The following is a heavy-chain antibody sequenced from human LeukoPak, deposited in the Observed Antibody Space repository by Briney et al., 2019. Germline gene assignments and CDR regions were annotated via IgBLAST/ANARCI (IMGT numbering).Heavy chain of an antibody. CDR3: ARDYAGSPDY. CDR2: INGDGSTT. V-gene: IGHV3-74*03. D-gene: IGHD3-10*01. CDR1: GFTFSTYW. J-gene: IGHJ4*02. Sequence: PGGSLRLSCTASGFTFSTYWINWVRQSPGKGLVWVALINGDGSTTTHADSVKGRFTISRDNAKNTAYLQMNSLRDEDTGVYFCARDYAGSPDYWGQGTLVTVSA.